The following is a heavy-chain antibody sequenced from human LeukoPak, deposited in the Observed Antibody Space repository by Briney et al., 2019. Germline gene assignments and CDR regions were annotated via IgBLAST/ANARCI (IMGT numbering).Heavy chain of an antibody. Sequence: PGGSLRLPCVASGFTFSTHAMTWVRQAPGKGLEWVSSIAISGISYYRDSVRGRYTISRDNSKNTLYLQMNSLRPEDTAIYYCAKGGIGSSSGLDSWGQGTLVTVSS. CDR1: GFTFSTHA. CDR2: IAISGIS. V-gene: IGHV3-23*01. J-gene: IGHJ4*02. CDR3: AKGGIGSSSGLDS. D-gene: IGHD5-18*01.